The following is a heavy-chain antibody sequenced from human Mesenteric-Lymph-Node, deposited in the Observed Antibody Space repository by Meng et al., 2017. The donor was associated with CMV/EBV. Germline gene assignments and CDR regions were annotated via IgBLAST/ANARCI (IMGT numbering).Heavy chain of an antibody. D-gene: IGHD2-15*01. J-gene: IGHJ4*02. V-gene: IGHV3-30-3*01. Sequence: GESLKISCAASGFTFNNYSIHWVRQAPGKGLEWVAAISSDGFNEYYADFVKGRFTISRDNPKNRLYLQMDSLRAEDTAVYYCARGEGVVVVAATTRADDYWGQGTLVTVSS. CDR2: ISSDGFNE. CDR3: ARGEGVVVVAATTRADDY. CDR1: GFTFNNYS.